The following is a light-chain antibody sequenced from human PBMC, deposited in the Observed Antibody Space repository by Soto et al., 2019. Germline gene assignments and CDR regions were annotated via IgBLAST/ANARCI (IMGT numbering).Light chain of an antibody. CDR3: SSHTGSNSLV. J-gene: IGLJ3*02. Sequence: QSALTQPPSASGSPGQSVTISCIGTSSDVGGYNYVSWYQQHPGKAPKLMIYEVTKRPSGVPDRFSGSKSGSTASLTVSGLQAEDEADYYCSSHTGSNSLVYCEGTKVTV. V-gene: IGLV2-8*01. CDR2: EVT. CDR1: SSDVGGYNY.